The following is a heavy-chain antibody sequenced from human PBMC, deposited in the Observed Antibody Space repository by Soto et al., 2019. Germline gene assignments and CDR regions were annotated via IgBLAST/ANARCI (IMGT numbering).Heavy chain of an antibody. D-gene: IGHD6-19*01. J-gene: IGHJ6*02. CDR3: ARLQYSSGWYENTGMDV. Sequence: PGESLKISCKGSGYSFTSYWIGWVRQMPGKGLEWMGIIYPGDSDTRYSPSFQGQVTISADKSISTAYLQWSSLKASDTAMYYCARLQYSSGWYENTGMDVWAQGTTVTV. CDR1: GYSFTSYW. V-gene: IGHV5-51*01. CDR2: IYPGDSDT.